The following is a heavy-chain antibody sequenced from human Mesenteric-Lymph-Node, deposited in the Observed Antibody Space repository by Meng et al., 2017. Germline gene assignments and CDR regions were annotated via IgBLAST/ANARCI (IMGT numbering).Heavy chain of an antibody. V-gene: IGHV1-46*01. D-gene: IGHD3-22*01. CDR3: ARDQLTTYDSSGYHVYYGMDV. Sequence: ASVKVSCKTSGYTFTSNYMHWVRQAPGQGLEWMGIINPSGGTTSYPQKFQGRVTMTTDTSTSTAYMELRSLRSDDTAVYYCARDQLTTYDSSGYHVYYGMDVWGQGTTVTVSS. CDR2: INPSGGTT. CDR1: GYTFTSNY. J-gene: IGHJ6*02.